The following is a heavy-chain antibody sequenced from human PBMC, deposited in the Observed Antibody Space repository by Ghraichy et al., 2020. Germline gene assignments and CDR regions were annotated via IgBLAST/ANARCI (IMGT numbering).Heavy chain of an antibody. CDR3: ARLEYVSY. D-gene: IGHD1-1*01. J-gene: IGHJ4*02. V-gene: IGHV4-59*05. CDR2: VHYRGKT. CDR1: GGSISNYY. Sequence: SETLSLTCTVSGGSISNYYWNWIRQPPGKGLEWIGGVHYRGKTLYNPSLKSRVTISADTSKNQFSLKLSSVTAADTAVYYCARLEYVSYWGRGTLVTV.